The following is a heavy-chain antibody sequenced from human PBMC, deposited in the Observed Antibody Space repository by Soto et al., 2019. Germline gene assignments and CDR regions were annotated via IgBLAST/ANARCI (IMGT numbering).Heavy chain of an antibody. Sequence: QVQLVESGGGVVQPGRSLRLSCAASGFTFSSYAMHWVRQAPGKGLEWVAVISYDGSNKYYADSVKGRFTISRDNSKKTLYLQLTSRRAEDTAVYYCARVGGIAVAGILLPPGKWGQGTLVTVSS. CDR2: ISYDGSNK. V-gene: IGHV3-30-3*01. J-gene: IGHJ4*02. CDR3: ARVGGIAVAGILLPPGK. CDR1: GFTFSSYA. D-gene: IGHD6-19*01.